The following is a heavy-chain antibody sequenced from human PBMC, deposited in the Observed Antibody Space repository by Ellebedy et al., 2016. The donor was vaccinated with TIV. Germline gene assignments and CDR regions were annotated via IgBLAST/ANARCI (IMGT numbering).Heavy chain of an antibody. CDR1: GFTFSTYS. CDR3: ARRGSGGPSWYFDL. V-gene: IGHV3-21*01. CDR2: IGTSTPTNT. J-gene: IGHJ2*01. D-gene: IGHD6-19*01. Sequence: PGGSLRLSCVASGFTFSTYSLNWVRQAPGKGLEWVSAIGTSTPTNTYYANSLKGRFTISRDNARNSLFLQLNSLRVEYTAVYYCARRGSGGPSWYFDLWGRGTLVTVSS.